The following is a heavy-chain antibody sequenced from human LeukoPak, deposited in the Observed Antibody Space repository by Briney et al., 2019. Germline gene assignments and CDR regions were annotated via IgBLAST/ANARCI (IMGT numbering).Heavy chain of an antibody. Sequence: SETLSLTCTVSGGSISSGDYYWRWIRQPPGKGLEWIAYMYYSGSTYYDPSLKSRVTMSADTSKNQLSLKLSSVTAADTAVYYCARPYYYDSRIDPWGQGILVTVSS. D-gene: IGHD3-22*01. CDR1: GGSISSGDYY. V-gene: IGHV4-30-4*01. CDR2: MYYSGST. J-gene: IGHJ5*02. CDR3: ARPYYYDSRIDP.